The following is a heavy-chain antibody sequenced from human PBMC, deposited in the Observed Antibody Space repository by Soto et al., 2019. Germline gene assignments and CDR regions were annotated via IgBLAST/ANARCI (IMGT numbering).Heavy chain of an antibody. Sequence: PSETLSLTCTVSGGSFSPNYWSWIRQPPGKGLEWIGYIYHSGSTYYNPSLKSRVTISVDRSKNQFSLKLSSVTAADTAVYYCARDHRGSSGFFDYWGQGTLVTVSS. D-gene: IGHD3-22*01. CDR3: ARDHRGSSGFFDY. CDR2: IYHSGST. V-gene: IGHV4-30-2*01. J-gene: IGHJ4*02. CDR1: GGSFSPNY.